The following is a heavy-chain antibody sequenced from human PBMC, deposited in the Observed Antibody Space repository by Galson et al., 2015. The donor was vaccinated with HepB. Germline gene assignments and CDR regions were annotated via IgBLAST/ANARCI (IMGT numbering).Heavy chain of an antibody. CDR3: ARHHPNSGSYYGAFDI. J-gene: IGHJ3*02. V-gene: IGHV5-51*01. Sequence: QSGAEVKKPGESLKISCWGSGYTFTTYWIGWVRQMPGKGLEWMGIIYPGDSDARYSPSFQGLVTISVHKSINTAYLQLNSLRASDTAIYYCARHHPNSGSYYGAFDIWGQGTMGTVSS. CDR2: IYPGDSDA. D-gene: IGHD1-26*01. CDR1: GYTFTTYW.